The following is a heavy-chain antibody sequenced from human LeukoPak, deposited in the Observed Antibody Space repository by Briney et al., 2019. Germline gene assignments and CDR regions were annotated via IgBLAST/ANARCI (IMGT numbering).Heavy chain of an antibody. CDR3: ARLPITVTTLDY. CDR2: ISGSGSSI. V-gene: IGHV3-48*04. D-gene: IGHD4-17*01. CDR1: GFTFSSYA. Sequence: GGSLRLSCAASGFTFSSYAMSWVRQAPGKGPEWISYISGSGSSIYYADSAKGRFTISRDNAKNSLYLQMNGLTVDDTAMYYCARLPITVTTLDYWGQGTLVTVSS. J-gene: IGHJ4*02.